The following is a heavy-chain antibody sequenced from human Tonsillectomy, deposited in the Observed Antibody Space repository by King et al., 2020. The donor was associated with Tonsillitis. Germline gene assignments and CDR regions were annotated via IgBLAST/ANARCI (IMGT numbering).Heavy chain of an antibody. CDR1: GFTFSSYG. D-gene: IGHD6-6*01. CDR3: GRDLSSIAARPYSSSWNYYFDY. CDR2: IWYDGSNK. V-gene: IGHV3-33*01. J-gene: IGHJ4*02. Sequence: VQLVESGGGVVQPGRSLRLSCAASGFTFSSYGMHWVRQAPGKGLEWVAVIWYDGSNKYYADSVKGRFTISRDNSKNTLYLQMNSLRAEDTAVYYCGRDLSSIAARPYSSSWNYYFDYWGQGTLVTVSS.